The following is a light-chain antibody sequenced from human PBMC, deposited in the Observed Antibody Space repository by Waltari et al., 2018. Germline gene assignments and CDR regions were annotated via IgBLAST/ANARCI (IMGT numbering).Light chain of an antibody. Sequence: EIVMTQSPATLSVFPGERATLSCRASQTIRSNLAWYQLKPGQAPRLLIYGASTRATGIPARFSGSGSVTEFTLTISSLQSEDFAVYFCQQYDNWLGTFGQGTKVEIK. V-gene: IGKV3-15*01. CDR3: QQYDNWLGT. CDR2: GAS. CDR1: QTIRSN. J-gene: IGKJ1*01.